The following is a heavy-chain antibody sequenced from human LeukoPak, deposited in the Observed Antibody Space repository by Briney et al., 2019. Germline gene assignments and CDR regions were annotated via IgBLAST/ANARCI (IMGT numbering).Heavy chain of an antibody. J-gene: IGHJ5*02. CDR2: IRNDGSDK. CDR1: GLTFSTSG. V-gene: IGHV3-30*02. Sequence: GGSLRLSCAASGLTFSTSGMHWVRQAPGKGLEGVAFIRNDGSDKYYADSVKGRFTISRDNSKNTMYLQMNSLRAEDTAVYYCAKSRNWGFDPWGQGTLVTVSS. CDR3: AKSRNWGFDP. D-gene: IGHD2/OR15-2a*01.